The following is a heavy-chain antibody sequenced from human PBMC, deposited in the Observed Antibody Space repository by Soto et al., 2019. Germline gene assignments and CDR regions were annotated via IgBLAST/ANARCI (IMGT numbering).Heavy chain of an antibody. CDR1: GGTFNNYV. CDR3: AVGCEGNNCLGHFDY. Sequence: QVQLVQSGAEVKKPGSSVKVSCRASGGTFNNYVINWVRQAPGQGLEWMAGIIPIFGTANYAQKFQGRVTITTDKPTSTAYMELNSLRSEATAVYYCAVGCEGNNCLGHFDYWGQGTLVTVSS. J-gene: IGHJ4*02. CDR2: IIPIFGTA. V-gene: IGHV1-69*06. D-gene: IGHD1-1*01.